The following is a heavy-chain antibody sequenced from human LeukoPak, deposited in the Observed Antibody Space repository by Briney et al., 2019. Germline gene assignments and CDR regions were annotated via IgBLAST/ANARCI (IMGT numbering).Heavy chain of an antibody. V-gene: IGHV3-23*01. J-gene: IGHJ4*02. CDR3: VKGKRGSSGDFDY. CDR2: MSGSGST. D-gene: IGHD6-19*01. CDR1: GFTFSSYA. Sequence: PGGSLRLSCAASGFTFSSYAMSWVRQTPGKGLEGVSAMSGSGSTYYADSVKGRFTISRDNSKNTLYLQMNSLRAEDTALYYCVKGKRGSSGDFDYWGQGTLVTVSS.